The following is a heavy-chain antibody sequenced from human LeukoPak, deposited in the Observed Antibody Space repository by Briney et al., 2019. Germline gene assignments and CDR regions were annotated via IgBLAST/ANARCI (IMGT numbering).Heavy chain of an antibody. V-gene: IGHV4-39*01. D-gene: IGHD6-13*01. CDR2: IYYSGST. CDR1: GASISSSSYY. J-gene: IGHJ4*02. Sequence: SETLSLTCTVSGASISSSSYYWGWIRQPPGKGLEWIGSIYYSGSTYYNPSLKSRVTISVDTSKNQFSLKLSSVTAADTAVYYCARLYSSSWYGPFVDYWGQGTLVTVSS. CDR3: ARLYSSSWYGPFVDY.